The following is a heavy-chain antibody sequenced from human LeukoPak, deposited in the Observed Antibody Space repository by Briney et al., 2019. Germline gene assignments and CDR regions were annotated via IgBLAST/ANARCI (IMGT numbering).Heavy chain of an antibody. CDR2: TSGDGGST. J-gene: IGHJ3*02. CDR3: ASGRPRAFTDYDYLWGNYRPGAYDI. CDR1: GFTFDDYA. D-gene: IGHD3-16*02. Sequence: PGGSLRLSCAASGFTFDDYAMHWVRQAPGKGLEWVSLTSGDGGSTYYADSVKGRFTISRDNSKNSLYLQMNRLRADDTALYYCASGRPRAFTDYDYLWGNYRPGAYDIWGQGTMVTVSS. V-gene: IGHV3-43*02.